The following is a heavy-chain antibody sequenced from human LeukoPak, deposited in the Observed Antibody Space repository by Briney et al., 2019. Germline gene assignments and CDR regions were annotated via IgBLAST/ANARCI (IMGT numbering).Heavy chain of an antibody. CDR3: AKGTTTDDAAFDI. CDR2: ISWNSGSI. D-gene: IGHD4-17*01. V-gene: IGHV3-9*01. CDR1: GFTFDDYA. J-gene: IGHJ3*02. Sequence: GGSLRLSCAASGFTFDDYAMHWVRQAPGKGLEWVSGISWNSGSIGYADSVKGRFTISRDNAKNSLYLQMNSQRVEDTAVYFCAKGTTTDDAAFDIWGQGTMVTVSS.